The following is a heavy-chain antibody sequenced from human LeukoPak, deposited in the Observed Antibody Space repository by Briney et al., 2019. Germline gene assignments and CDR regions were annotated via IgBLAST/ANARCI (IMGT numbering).Heavy chain of an antibody. J-gene: IGHJ4*02. CDR3: ARVNINNWHSCDY. Sequence: SETLSLTCAVYGGSFSGYYWSWIRQPPGKGLEWIGEINHSGSTNYNPSLKSRVTISVDTSKNQFSLKLSSVTAADTAVYYCARVNINNWHSCDYWGQGTLVTVSS. V-gene: IGHV4-34*01. CDR1: GGSFSGYY. D-gene: IGHD1-1*01. CDR2: INHSGST.